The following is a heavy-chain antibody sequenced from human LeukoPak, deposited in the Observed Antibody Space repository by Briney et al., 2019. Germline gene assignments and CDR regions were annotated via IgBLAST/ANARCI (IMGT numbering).Heavy chain of an antibody. CDR1: GFTFSSYA. CDR3: AKPVLAARPIYYFDY. Sequence: GGSLRLSCAASGFTFSSYAMSWVRQAPGKGLEWVSAISGSGGSTHYADSVKGRFTISRDNSKNTLYLQMNSLRAEDTAVYYCAKPVLAARPIYYFDYWGQGTLVTVSS. J-gene: IGHJ4*02. V-gene: IGHV3-23*01. D-gene: IGHD6-6*01. CDR2: ISGSGGST.